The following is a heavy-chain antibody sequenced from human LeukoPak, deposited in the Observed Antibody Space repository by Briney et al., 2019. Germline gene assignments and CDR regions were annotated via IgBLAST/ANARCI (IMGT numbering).Heavy chain of an antibody. CDR3: ARSRGSGWYWAFDI. CDR2: ISYDGSNK. D-gene: IGHD6-19*01. V-gene: IGHV3-30*04. CDR1: GFTFSSYA. J-gene: IGHJ3*02. Sequence: GGSLRLSCAASGFTFSSYAMHWVRQAPGKGLEWVAVISYDGSNKYYADSVKGRFTISRGNSKNTLYLQMNSLRAEDTAVYYCARSRGSGWYWAFDIWGQGTMVTVSS.